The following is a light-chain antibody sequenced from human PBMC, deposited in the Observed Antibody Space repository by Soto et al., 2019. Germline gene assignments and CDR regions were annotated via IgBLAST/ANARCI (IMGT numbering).Light chain of an antibody. V-gene: IGKV4-1*01. Sequence: DIVMTQSPDSLAVSLGERATINCKSSQSILFSSNNKNYLTWYQQKPGQPPKPLLYWASTRESGVPDRFSGSGSGTDFTLTISGLHAEDVAVYYCQQYYSTPVTFGGGTKVEIK. CDR3: QQYYSTPVT. CDR1: QSILFSSNNKNY. J-gene: IGKJ4*01. CDR2: WAS.